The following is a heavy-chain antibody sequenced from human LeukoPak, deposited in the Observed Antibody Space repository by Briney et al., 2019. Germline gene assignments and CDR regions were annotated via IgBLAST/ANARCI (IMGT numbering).Heavy chain of an antibody. CDR1: GFKFSDHY. Sequence: PGGSLRLSCAASGFKFSDHYIDWVRQAPGKGLEWVSYISSSSSTIYYADSVKGRFTISRDNAKNSLYLQMNSLRDEDTAVYYCARERYGIDYWGQGTLVTVSS. V-gene: IGHV3-48*02. CDR3: ARERYGIDY. J-gene: IGHJ4*02. D-gene: IGHD1-1*01. CDR2: ISSSSSTI.